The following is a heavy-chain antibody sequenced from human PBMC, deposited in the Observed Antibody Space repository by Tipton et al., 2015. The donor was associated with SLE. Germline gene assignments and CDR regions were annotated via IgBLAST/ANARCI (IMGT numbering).Heavy chain of an antibody. V-gene: IGHV1-3*01. CDR3: ARDRSVGTWFHYGLDV. CDR2: IHPGNGVT. J-gene: IGHJ6*02. Sequence: QVQLVQSGPEVKKPGASVKVSCKPSGDNFFEYGMHWVRQAPGQGLEWMGWIHPGNGVTRYSQKFQDRVTITSDATTAYMELSSLKSEDTAIYFCARDRSVGTWFHYGLDVWGQGTTVTVSS. D-gene: IGHD6-13*01. CDR1: GDNFFEYG.